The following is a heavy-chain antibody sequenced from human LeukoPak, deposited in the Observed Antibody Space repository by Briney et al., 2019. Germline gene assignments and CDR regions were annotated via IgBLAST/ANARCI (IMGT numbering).Heavy chain of an antibody. J-gene: IGHJ1*01. CDR2: SSGSGDDT. V-gene: IGHV3-23*01. D-gene: IGHD4-17*01. CDR1: GFTFRNYA. Sequence: PGGSLRLSCAASGFTFRNYAMGWVRQAPGKGLEWVSTSSGSGDDTYYADFVKGRFTISRDNSKNTLYLQMSGLRAEDTAVYYCAKFRGIPTTVTQDWGQGTLVTVSS. CDR3: AKFRGIPTTVTQD.